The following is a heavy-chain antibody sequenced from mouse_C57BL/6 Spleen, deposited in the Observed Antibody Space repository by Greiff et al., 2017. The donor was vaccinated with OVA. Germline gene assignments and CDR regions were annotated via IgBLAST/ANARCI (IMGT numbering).Heavy chain of an antibody. CDR1: GYTFTSYW. D-gene: IGHD1-1*01. V-gene: IGHV1-50*01. CDR2: IDPSDSYT. Sequence: VQLQQPGAELVKPGASVKLSCKASGYTFTSYWMQWVKQRPGQGLEWIGEIDPSDSYTNYNQKFKGKATLTVDTSSSTAYMQLSSLTSEDSAVYYCARSQRYYFDYWGQGTTLTVSS. J-gene: IGHJ2*01. CDR3: ARSQRYYFDY.